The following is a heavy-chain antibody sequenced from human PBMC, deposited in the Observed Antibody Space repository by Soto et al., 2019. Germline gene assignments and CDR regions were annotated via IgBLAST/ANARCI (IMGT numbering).Heavy chain of an antibody. V-gene: IGHV6-1*01. CDR1: GDRVSSNSGA. CDR3: ATVMSITMVRRLRHYYGMDV. Sequence: PTLSLTCAISGDRVSSNSGAWNWIRETPSRGLEWLGRTDDRSKGYNDYAVSVKSRITIKPDTAKNEFSLQLNAVTPEDTAVDYCATVMSITMVRRLRHYYGMDVWGQGTTVTVSS. J-gene: IGHJ6*02. D-gene: IGHD3-10*01. CDR2: TDDRSKGYN.